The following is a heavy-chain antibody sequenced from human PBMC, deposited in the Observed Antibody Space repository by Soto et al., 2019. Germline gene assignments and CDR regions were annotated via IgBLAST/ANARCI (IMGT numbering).Heavy chain of an antibody. Sequence: QVHLVQSGAEVKKPGSSEKASCRPSGGTSNTNGFNWVRQAPGQGLEWMGGFIPLFGTTTYAKNFQGRVTITADQSTTTAYMEMSGLTSEDTAVYFCARGGELAGWMPFDSWGQGTLVTVSS. CDR1: GGTSNTNG. J-gene: IGHJ4*02. CDR2: FIPLFGTT. D-gene: IGHD6-19*01. V-gene: IGHV1-69*01. CDR3: ARGGELAGWMPFDS.